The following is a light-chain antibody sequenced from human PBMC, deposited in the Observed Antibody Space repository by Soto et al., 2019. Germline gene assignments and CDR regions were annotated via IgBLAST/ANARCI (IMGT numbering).Light chain of an antibody. V-gene: IGKV3-15*01. CDR2: GAS. CDR3: QLYNNWPRT. Sequence: EIVMTQSPGTLSVSPGERATLSCRASQSVSSNLAWYQQKPGQAPSLLIYGASTRATGIPARFSGSGSGTEFALSISSLQSERFAVYYCQLYNNWPRTFGQGTKVEIK. J-gene: IGKJ1*01. CDR1: QSVSSN.